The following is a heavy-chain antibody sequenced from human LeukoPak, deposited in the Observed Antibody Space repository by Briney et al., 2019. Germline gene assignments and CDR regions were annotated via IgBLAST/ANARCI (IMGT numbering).Heavy chain of an antibody. D-gene: IGHD3-22*01. V-gene: IGHV3-23*01. Sequence: GGSLRLSCAASGFTFSSYAMSWVRQAPGKGLEWVSAISGSGGSTYYADSVKGRFTISRDNSKNTLYLQMNSLRAEDTAVYYCAKGIYYYDSSGPDYWGQEPWSPSPQ. CDR1: GFTFSSYA. J-gene: IGHJ4*01. CDR3: AKGIYYYDSSGPDY. CDR2: ISGSGGST.